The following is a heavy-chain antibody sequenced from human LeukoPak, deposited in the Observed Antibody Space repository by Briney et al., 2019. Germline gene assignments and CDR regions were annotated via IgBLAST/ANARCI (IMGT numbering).Heavy chain of an antibody. Sequence: PSETLSLTCTVSGGSISSYYWSWIRQPPGKGLEWIGYISYSGSTSYNPSLKSRVTISVDTSKNQFSLNLSSVTTADTAVYYCARARNTIFGVVTPYYYYGMDVWGQGTTVTVSS. D-gene: IGHD3-3*01. CDR3: ARARNTIFGVVTPYYYYGMDV. J-gene: IGHJ6*02. V-gene: IGHV4-59*01. CDR2: ISYSGST. CDR1: GGSISSYY.